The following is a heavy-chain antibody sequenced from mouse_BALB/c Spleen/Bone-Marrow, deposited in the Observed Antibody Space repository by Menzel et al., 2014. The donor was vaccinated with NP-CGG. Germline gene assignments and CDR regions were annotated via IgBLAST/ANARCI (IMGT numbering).Heavy chain of an antibody. CDR3: TRLHYYGYSAY. D-gene: IGHD1-2*01. CDR2: INPDSSTI. J-gene: IGHJ3*01. Sequence: EVKLMESGGGLVQPGGSLKLSCAASGFDFSRFWMSWVRQAPGKGLEWIGEINPDSSTINYTPSLKDKFITSRVNAKNTLYLQKSKVRSEDTALYYCTRLHYYGYSAYWGQGTLVTVST. CDR1: GFDFSRFW. V-gene: IGHV4-1*02.